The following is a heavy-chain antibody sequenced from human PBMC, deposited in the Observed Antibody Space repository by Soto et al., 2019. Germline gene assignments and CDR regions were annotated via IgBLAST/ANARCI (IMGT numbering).Heavy chain of an antibody. Sequence: EVQLVESGGGLVQPGGSLKLSCAASGFTFSGSAMHWVRQASGKGLEWVGRIRNKANSYATAYGASVKGRFTISRADSKNTAYLQMNSLETEDTAVYYCTGRLWFGELSSYSYFDYWGQGTLVTVSS. J-gene: IGHJ4*02. CDR3: TGRLWFGELSSYSYFDY. CDR2: IRNKANSYAT. D-gene: IGHD3-10*01. CDR1: GFTFSGSA. V-gene: IGHV3-73*01.